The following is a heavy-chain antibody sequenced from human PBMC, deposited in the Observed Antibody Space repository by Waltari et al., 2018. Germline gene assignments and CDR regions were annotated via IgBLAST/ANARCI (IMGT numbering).Heavy chain of an antibody. CDR2: IYASGST. V-gene: IGHV4-4*07. Sequence: QVQLQESGPGLVKPSETLSLTCTVSGGSISTYYWSWIRQPAGKGLEWIGRIYASGSTNYNPSLESRVTMSVDTSKNQFSLKLYSVTAADTAVYYCASSLAVIGTGDFQHWGQGTLVTVSS. J-gene: IGHJ1*01. D-gene: IGHD3-10*01. CDR1: GGSISTYY. CDR3: ASSLAVIGTGDFQH.